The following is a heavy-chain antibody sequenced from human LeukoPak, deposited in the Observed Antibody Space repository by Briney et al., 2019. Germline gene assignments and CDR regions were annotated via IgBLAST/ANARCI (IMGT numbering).Heavy chain of an antibody. CDR1: GFTFSDYY. Sequence: GGSLRLSCAASGFTFSDYYMSCIRQAPGKGLEWVSYISSSSSYTNYADSVKGRFTISRDNAKNSLYLQMNSLRAEDTAVYYCARGQMATIFDYGGQGTLDTVSS. CDR2: ISSSSSYT. CDR3: ARGQMATIFDY. V-gene: IGHV3-11*05. J-gene: IGHJ4*02. D-gene: IGHD5-24*01.